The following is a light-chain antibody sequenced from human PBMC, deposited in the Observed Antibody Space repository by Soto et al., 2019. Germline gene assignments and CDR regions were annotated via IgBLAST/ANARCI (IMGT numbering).Light chain of an antibody. CDR2: EVS. V-gene: IGLV2-8*01. CDR3: SSYAGFNVV. Sequence: QSALTQPASVSGSPGQSITISCTGTSSDVGGYNYVSWYQQHPGKAPKVMIFEVSKRPSGVPDRFSGSKSGNTASLTVSGLQAEDEADYYCSSYAGFNVVFGGGTKLTVL. J-gene: IGLJ2*01. CDR1: SSDVGGYNY.